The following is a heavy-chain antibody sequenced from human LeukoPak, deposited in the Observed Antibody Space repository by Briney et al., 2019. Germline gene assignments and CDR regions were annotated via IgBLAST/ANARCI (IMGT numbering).Heavy chain of an antibody. D-gene: IGHD3-3*01. V-gene: IGHV3-33*01. J-gene: IGHJ4*02. CDR1: GFTFSNYG. CDR2: IYDDGSRE. Sequence: PGGSLRPSCATSGFTFSNYGMHWVRQAPGKGVEGVAVIYDDGSREHFADSVKGRFTISRDNSKNTVLLQMNSLRGEDTAVYYCARDLKSGYVDSWGQGALVTVSS. CDR3: ARDLKSGYVDS.